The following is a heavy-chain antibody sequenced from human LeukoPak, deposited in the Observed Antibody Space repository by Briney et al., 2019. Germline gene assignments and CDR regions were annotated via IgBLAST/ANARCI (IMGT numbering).Heavy chain of an antibody. CDR1: GVTFSSFW. D-gene: IGHD5-12*01. J-gene: IGHJ4*02. CDR3: ARVEASGYDYGAFDY. Sequence: PGGSLRLSCASSGVTFSSFWMTWIRQAPGKGLEWVANIKQDGSEKYYVDSVKGRFTISRDNAKNSLYLQMNSLRAEDTAVYYCARVEASGYDYGAFDYWGQGTLVTVSS. V-gene: IGHV3-7*01. CDR2: IKQDGSEK.